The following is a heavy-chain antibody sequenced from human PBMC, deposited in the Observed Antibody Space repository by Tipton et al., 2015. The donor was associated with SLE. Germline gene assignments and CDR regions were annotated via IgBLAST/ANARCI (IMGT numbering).Heavy chain of an antibody. J-gene: IGHJ4*02. CDR3: ARSRGPSGWYFDY. Sequence: TLSLTCTVSGGSISSGNYYWSWIRQPAGKGLEWIGRIYTSGNANYNPSLKSRVTISLDTSKNHFSLKLSSVTAADTAVYYCARSRGPSGWYFDYWGQGTLVTVSS. CDR2: IYTSGNA. D-gene: IGHD6-19*01. CDR1: GGSISSGNYY. V-gene: IGHV4-61*02.